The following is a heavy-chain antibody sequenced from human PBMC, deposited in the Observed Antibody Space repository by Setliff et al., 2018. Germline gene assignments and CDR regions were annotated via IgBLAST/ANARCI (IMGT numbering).Heavy chain of an antibody. J-gene: IGHJ3*01. V-gene: IGHV3-23*01. CDR3: ARDFHLGIGDGFDL. CDR1: GFTFTSYA. CDR2: ISGSGGST. D-gene: IGHD7-27*01. Sequence: LRLSCAASGFTFTSYAMNWVRQAPGKGLEWVSAISGSGGSTDYADSVKGRFTISRDNSKNTLYLQMHNLRAEDTAIYYCARDFHLGIGDGFDLWGQGTMVTVSS.